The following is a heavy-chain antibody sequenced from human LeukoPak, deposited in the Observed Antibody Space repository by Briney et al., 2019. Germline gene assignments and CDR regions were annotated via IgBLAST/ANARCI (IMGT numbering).Heavy chain of an antibody. V-gene: IGHV1-46*01. Sequence: ASVKVSCKASGYTFTSYYMHWVRQAPGQGLEWMAIINPSGGSTRYAQKFQGRVTMTRDTSTSTVYMELSSLRSEDTAVYYCARAHLDRLTDYWGQGTLVTVSS. D-gene: IGHD3-22*01. CDR3: ARAHLDRLTDY. CDR1: GYTFTSYY. J-gene: IGHJ4*02. CDR2: INPSGGST.